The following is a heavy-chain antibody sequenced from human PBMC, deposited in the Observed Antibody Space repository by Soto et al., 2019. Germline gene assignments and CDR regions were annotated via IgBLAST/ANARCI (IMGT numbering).Heavy chain of an antibody. CDR2: IYYSGST. CDR3: ERPPGNYYGWFDP. CDR1: GGSISSRSYY. D-gene: IGHD1-26*01. Sequence: QLQLQESGPGLVKPSETLSLICTVSGGSISSRSYYWGWIRQPPGKGLEWIGSIYYSGSTYYNPSLKSRVTISVDTSKNQFSLKLSSVTAADTAVYYCERPPGNYYGWFDPWGQGTLVTVSS. V-gene: IGHV4-39*01. J-gene: IGHJ5*02.